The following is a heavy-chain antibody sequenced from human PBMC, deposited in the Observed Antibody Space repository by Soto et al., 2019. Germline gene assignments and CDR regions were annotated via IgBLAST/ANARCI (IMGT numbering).Heavy chain of an antibody. CDR2: ISYDGSNK. V-gene: IGHV3-30-3*01. J-gene: IGHJ5*02. Sequence: QVQLVESGGGVVQPGRSLRLSCAASGFTFSIYAMHWVRQAPGKGLEWVAVISYDGSNKYYADSVKGRFTISRDNSKNTAKRQRKSLRAEESGVYYCAREYSDGWFAPWRQATLVTVSS. CDR3: AREYSDGWFAP. CDR1: GFTFSIYA. D-gene: IGHD2-21*01.